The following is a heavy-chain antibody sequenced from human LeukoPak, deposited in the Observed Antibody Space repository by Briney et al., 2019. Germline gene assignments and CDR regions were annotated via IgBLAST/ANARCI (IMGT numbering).Heavy chain of an antibody. Sequence: ASVKVSCKASGYTFTSYGVSWVRQAPGQGLEWMGWISAYNGNTNYAQKLQGRVTMTTDTSTSTAYMELRSLRSDDTAVYYCARGSEVLLWFGNHDPYLAFDYWGQGTLVTVSS. CDR1: GYTFTSYG. CDR2: ISAYNGNT. J-gene: IGHJ4*02. D-gene: IGHD3-10*01. V-gene: IGHV1-18*01. CDR3: ARGSEVLLWFGNHDPYLAFDY.